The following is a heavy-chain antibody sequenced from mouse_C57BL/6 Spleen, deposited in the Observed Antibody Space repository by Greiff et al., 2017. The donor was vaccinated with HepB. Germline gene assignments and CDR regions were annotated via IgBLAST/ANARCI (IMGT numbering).Heavy chain of an antibody. CDR1: GFTFSSYT. V-gene: IGHV5-9*01. CDR2: ISGGGGNT. Sequence: EVQGVESGGGLVKPGGSLKLSCAASGFTFSSYTMSWVRQTPEKRLEWVATISGGGGNTYYPDSVKGRFTISRDNAKNTLYLQMSSLRSEDTALYYCARSNFAYWGQGTLVTVSA. CDR3: ARSNFAY. J-gene: IGHJ3*01. D-gene: IGHD4-1*01.